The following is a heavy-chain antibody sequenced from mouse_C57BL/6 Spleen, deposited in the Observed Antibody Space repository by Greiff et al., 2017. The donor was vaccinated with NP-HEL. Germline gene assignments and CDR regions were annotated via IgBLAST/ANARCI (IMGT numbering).Heavy chain of an antibody. CDR2: IYPSDSET. CDR1: GYTFTSYW. Sequence: QVQLQQPGAELVRPGSSVKLSCKASGYTFTSYWMDWVKQRPGQGLEWIGNIYPSDSETHYNQKFKDKATLTVDKSASTAYMQLSRLTSEDAAVYYCARRERRWLLTPCFDYWGQGTTLTVSS. CDR3: ARRERRWLLTPCFDY. J-gene: IGHJ2*01. V-gene: IGHV1-61*01. D-gene: IGHD2-3*01.